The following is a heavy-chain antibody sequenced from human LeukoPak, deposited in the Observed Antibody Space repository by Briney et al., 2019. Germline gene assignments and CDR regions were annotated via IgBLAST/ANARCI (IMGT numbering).Heavy chain of an antibody. D-gene: IGHD3-22*01. J-gene: IGHJ4*02. V-gene: IGHV5-51*01. CDR3: ATSPTYYYDSSGYSFHS. CDR2: IYPGDSDT. CDR1: GYSFPNYW. Sequence: GESLKISCKVSGYSFPNYWIGWVRQMPGKGLGWMGIIYPGDSDTRYSPSFQGQVSLSVDKSINTAFLQWNSLKASDTAMYYCATSPTYYYDSSGYSFHSWGQGTQVTVSS.